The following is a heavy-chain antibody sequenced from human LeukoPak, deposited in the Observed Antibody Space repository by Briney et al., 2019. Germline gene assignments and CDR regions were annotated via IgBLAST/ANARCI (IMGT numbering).Heavy chain of an antibody. CDR3: AKVPYGSGSTEPHY. Sequence: GGSLRLSCAASGFTFSSCAMSWVRQAPGNGLEWVSAISGSGGSTYYADSVKGRFTISRDNSKNTLYLQMNSLRAEDTAVYYCAKVPYGSGSTEPHYWGQGTLVTVSS. V-gene: IGHV3-23*01. CDR1: GFTFSSCA. CDR2: ISGSGGST. J-gene: IGHJ4*02. D-gene: IGHD3-10*01.